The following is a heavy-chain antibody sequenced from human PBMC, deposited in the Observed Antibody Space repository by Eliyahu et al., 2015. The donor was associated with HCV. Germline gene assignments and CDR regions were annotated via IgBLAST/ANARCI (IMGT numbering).Heavy chain of an antibody. CDR3: ARRYCGGGSCPFDY. CDR1: GXSITSXSYY. CDR2: IYXSGGT. V-gene: IGHV4-39*01. Sequence: QVQLQESGPGLVKPSETLSLTCAVSGXSITSXSYYWGXIRQPPGKGLEWIGXIYXSGGTYYNPSLKSRVTISVDXSKNQFSLKLSSVTAADTAVYYCARRYCGGGSCPFDYWGQGTLVTVSS. D-gene: IGHD2-15*01. J-gene: IGHJ4*02.